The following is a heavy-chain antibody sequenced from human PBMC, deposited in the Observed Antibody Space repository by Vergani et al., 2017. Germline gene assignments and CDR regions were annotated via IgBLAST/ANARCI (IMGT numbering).Heavy chain of an antibody. CDR1: GGTFSSYA. J-gene: IGHJ6*02. D-gene: IGHD3-10*01. CDR3: ARARGHSPFGEPTLDYYGMDV. CDR2: IIPIFGTA. Sequence: QVQLVQSGAEVKKPGSSVKVSCKASGGTFSSYAISWVRQAPGQGLEWMGGIIPIFGTANYAQKFQGRVTITADESTSTAYMELCSLRSEDTAVYYCARARGHSPFGEPTLDYYGMDVWGQGTTVTVSS. V-gene: IGHV1-69*01.